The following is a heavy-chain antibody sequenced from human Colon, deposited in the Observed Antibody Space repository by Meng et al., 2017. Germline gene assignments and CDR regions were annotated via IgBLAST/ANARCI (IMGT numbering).Heavy chain of an antibody. CDR3: ARDPSNRGAFFDP. CDR2: VHDSGDT. J-gene: IGHJ5*02. Sequence: QAQLQQAGPGRVVHSQTLLLPTFVAGGCISGDGYYWRCIRQHPGKGLEWIGYVHDSGDTYYKSSLKSRITISIDTSENQFSLKLKSVTAADTAVYYCARDPSNRGAFFDPWGQGTLVTVSS. CDR1: GGCISGDGYY. D-gene: IGHD3-10*01. V-gene: IGHV4-31*03.